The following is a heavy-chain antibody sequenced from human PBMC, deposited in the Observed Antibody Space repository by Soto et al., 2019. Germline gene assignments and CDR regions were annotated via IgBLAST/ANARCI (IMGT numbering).Heavy chain of an antibody. CDR2: INPNSGGT. D-gene: IGHD6-19*01. Sequence: ASVKVSCKASGYTFTGYYMHWVRQAPGQGLEWMGWINPNSGGTNYAQKFQGWVTMTRDTSISTAYMELSRLRSDDTAVYYCARVPQEVSSGWYFDYWGQGTLVTVSS. CDR1: GYTFTGYY. CDR3: ARVPQEVSSGWYFDY. V-gene: IGHV1-2*04. J-gene: IGHJ4*02.